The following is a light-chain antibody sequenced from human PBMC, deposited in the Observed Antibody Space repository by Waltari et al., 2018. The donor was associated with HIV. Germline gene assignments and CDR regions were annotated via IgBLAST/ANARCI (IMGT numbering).Light chain of an antibody. J-gene: IGKJ5*01. CDR1: QILLNKNGKNY. V-gene: IGKV2-28*01. Sequence: DVFLTQSPASLAATPGESAAISCKSNQILLNKNGKNYLDWYVKKLGQTPQLLMYMSSKLAAGVPVRFSGSGSGTDFTFKISRVDAEDVGLYYCMQALHTPLTFGQGTRLEI. CDR3: MQALHTPLT. CDR2: MSS.